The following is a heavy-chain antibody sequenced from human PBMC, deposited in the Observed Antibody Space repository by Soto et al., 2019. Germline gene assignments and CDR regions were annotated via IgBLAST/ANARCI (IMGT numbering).Heavy chain of an antibody. V-gene: IGHV3-11*01. CDR3: AKDRSGYDLNSYFDY. Sequence: GGSLRLSCAASGFTFSDYYMSWIRQAPGKGLEWVSYISSSGSTIYYADSVKGRFTISRDNAKNSLYLQMNSLRAEDTAVYYCAKDRSGYDLNSYFDYWGQGTLVTVSS. D-gene: IGHD5-12*01. J-gene: IGHJ4*02. CDR1: GFTFSDYY. CDR2: ISSSGSTI.